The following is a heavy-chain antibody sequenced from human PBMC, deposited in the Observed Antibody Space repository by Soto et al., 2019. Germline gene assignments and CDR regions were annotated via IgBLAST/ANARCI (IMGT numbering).Heavy chain of an antibody. CDR3: ASEGIGIGAFDI. J-gene: IGHJ3*02. CDR1: GYTFTSYG. Sequence: ASVKVSCKASGYTFTSYGISWVRQAPGQGLEWMGWISAYNGNTNYAQKLQGRVTMTTDTSTSTAYMELRSLRSDDTAVYYWASEGIGIGAFDIWGQGTMVTVSS. CDR2: ISAYNGNT. D-gene: IGHD6-13*01. V-gene: IGHV1-18*01.